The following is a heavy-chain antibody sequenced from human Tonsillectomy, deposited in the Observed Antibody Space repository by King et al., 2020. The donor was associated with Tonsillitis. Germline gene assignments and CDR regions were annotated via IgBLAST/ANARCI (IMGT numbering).Heavy chain of an antibody. CDR3: ARGWREGFDP. D-gene: IGHD2-15*01. J-gene: IGHJ5*02. Sequence: VQLVESGGGLVQPGGSLRLSCADSGFPFRTYWIHWIRQPPGRGLVWVARINPESTTTTYADSVKGRHTIFRDNAKNTAYLQMDSLRADDTAVYYCARGWREGFDPWGQGTLVTVSS. CDR2: INPESTTT. V-gene: IGHV3-74*01. CDR1: GFPFRTYW.